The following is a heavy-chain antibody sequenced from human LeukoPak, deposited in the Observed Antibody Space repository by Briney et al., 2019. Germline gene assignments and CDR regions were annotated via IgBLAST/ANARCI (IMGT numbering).Heavy chain of an antibody. J-gene: IGHJ5*02. D-gene: IGHD1-26*01. Sequence: SETLSLTCTVSGGSISSSSYYWGCIRQPPGKGLEWIGSIYYSGSTYYNPSLKSRVTISVDTSKNQFSLQLNSVTPEDTAVYYCAREDVSGDITNDWFDLWGQGTLVTVSS. CDR2: IYYSGST. CDR3: AREDVSGDITNDWFDL. V-gene: IGHV4-39*07. CDR1: GGSISSSSYY.